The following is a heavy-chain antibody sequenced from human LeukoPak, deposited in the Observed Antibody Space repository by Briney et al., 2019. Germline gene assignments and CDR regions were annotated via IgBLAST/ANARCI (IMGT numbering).Heavy chain of an antibody. D-gene: IGHD5-18*01. CDR3: ARGSSYGTPSDFDY. J-gene: IGHJ4*02. CDR2: INHSGST. Sequence: PSETLSLTCTVSGGSISSSSYYWSWICQPPGKGLEWIGEINHSGSTNYNPSLKSRVTISVDTSKNQFSLKLSSVTAADTAVYYCARGSSYGTPSDFDYWGQGTLVTVSS. CDR1: GGSISSSSYY. V-gene: IGHV4-39*07.